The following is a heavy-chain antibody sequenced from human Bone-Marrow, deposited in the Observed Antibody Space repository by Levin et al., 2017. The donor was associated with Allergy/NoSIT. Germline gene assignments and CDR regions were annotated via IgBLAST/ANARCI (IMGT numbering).Heavy chain of an antibody. D-gene: IGHD3-16*01. Sequence: ASVKVSCKASGYTFTSYDINWVRQATGQGLEWMGWMNPNSGNTGYAQKFQGRVTMTRNTSISTAYMELSSLRSGDTAVYYCARWGSSAGGPYYYYGMDVWGQGTTVTVSS. V-gene: IGHV1-8*01. CDR3: ARWGSSAGGPYYYYGMDV. CDR1: GYTFTSYD. CDR2: MNPNSGNT. J-gene: IGHJ6*02.